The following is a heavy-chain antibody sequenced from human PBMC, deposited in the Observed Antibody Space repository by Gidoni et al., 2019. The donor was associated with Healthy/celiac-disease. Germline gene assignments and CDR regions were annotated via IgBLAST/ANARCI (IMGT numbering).Heavy chain of an antibody. CDR1: GFAFSSYA. V-gene: IGHV3-23*01. Sequence: EVQLLEPGGGCVQPGGSLRLSCAAPGFAFSSYAMSWVRQDPGKWLVCVSAISGSGGSTYYADSVKGRFTISRDNSKNTLYLQMNSLRAEDTAVYYCAKDLFVWVPAARGWGQGTLVTVSS. D-gene: IGHD2-2*01. J-gene: IGHJ4*02. CDR3: AKDLFVWVPAARG. CDR2: ISGSGGST.